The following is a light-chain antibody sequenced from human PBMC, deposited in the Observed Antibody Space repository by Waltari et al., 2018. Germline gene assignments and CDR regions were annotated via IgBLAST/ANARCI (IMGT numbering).Light chain of an antibody. CDR1: QSLVHSDGKTY. V-gene: IGKV2-30*02. CDR2: KVS. CDR3: MQGTHWPWT. J-gene: IGKJ1*01. Sequence: MTQSPLSLPVTLGQPASISCRSSQSLVHSDGKTYLNWFHQRPGQSPRRLIYKVSNRDSGVPDRFSGSGSGTDFTLKISRVEAEDVGVYYCMQGTHWPWTFGQGTKVEIK.